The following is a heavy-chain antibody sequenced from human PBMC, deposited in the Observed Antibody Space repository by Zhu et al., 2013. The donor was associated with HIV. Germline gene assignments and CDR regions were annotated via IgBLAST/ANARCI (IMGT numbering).Heavy chain of an antibody. Sequence: QVQLQESGPGLVKPSQTLSLTCTVSGGSISSAGYYWTWIRQHPGKGLEWIGYIYNSENTYYNPSLKSRVIISVDTSKNQFSLKLSSVTAADTAVYYCARDFGEPLNYYYYGMDVWGQGTTVTVSS. CDR3: ARDFGEPLNYYYYGMDV. CDR2: IYNSENT. CDR1: GGSISSAGYY. D-gene: IGHD3-10*01. J-gene: IGHJ6*02. V-gene: IGHV4-31*03.